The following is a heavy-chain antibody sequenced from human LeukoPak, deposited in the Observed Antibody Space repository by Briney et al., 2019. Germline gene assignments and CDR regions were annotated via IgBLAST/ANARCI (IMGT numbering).Heavy chain of an antibody. CDR3: AKGFCSGSCHGGYFDY. D-gene: IGHD2-15*01. J-gene: IGHJ4*02. V-gene: IGHV3-23*01. Sequence: GGSLRLSCAASGLTFNSYAMSWVRQAPGKGLEWVSAISASGTNTYYADSVKGRFTISRDNSKNTLYLQVNSLRVDDTTVYCCAKGFCSGSCHGGYFDYWGQGTLVTVSS. CDR1: GLTFNSYA. CDR2: ISASGTNT.